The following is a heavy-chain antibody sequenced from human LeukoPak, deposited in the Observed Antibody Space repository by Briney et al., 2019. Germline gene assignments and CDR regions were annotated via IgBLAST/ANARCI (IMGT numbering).Heavy chain of an antibody. J-gene: IGHJ4*02. CDR2: INQDGGEK. Sequence: PGGSLRLSCAASGFTFSSYAMSWVRQAPGKGLEWVANINQDGGEKYCVDSVKGRFTISRDNAKNSLYLQMNSLRAEDTALYYCARDKESGDSYFDSWGQGTLVTVSS. CDR1: GFTFSSYA. D-gene: IGHD7-27*01. CDR3: ARDKESGDSYFDS. V-gene: IGHV3-7*03.